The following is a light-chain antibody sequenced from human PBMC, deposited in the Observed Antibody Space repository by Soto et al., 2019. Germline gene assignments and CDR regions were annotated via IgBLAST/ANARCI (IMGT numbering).Light chain of an antibody. V-gene: IGKV3-20*01. CDR2: GAS. J-gene: IGKJ1*01. Sequence: EVVLTQSPGTLSLSPGERATLSCRASQSISNSYLAWYQQKPGQAPRLLIYGASSRATGIPDRFSGSGSGTDFTLTISRLEPEDIAVYYCQQYGSSPRTFGQGTTVDIK. CDR3: QQYGSSPRT. CDR1: QSISNSY.